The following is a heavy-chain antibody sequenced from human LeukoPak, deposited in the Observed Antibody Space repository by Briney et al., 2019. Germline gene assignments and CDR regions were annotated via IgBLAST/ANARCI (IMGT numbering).Heavy chain of an antibody. Sequence: SETLSLTCAVYGGSFSGYYWSWIRQPPGKGLEWIGEINHSGSTNYNPSLKSRVTISVDTSKNQFSLKLSSVTAADTAVYYCARGPTGYGGNPYWGQGTLVTVSS. CDR3: ARGPTGYGGNPY. D-gene: IGHD4-23*01. V-gene: IGHV4-34*01. CDR1: GGSFSGYY. J-gene: IGHJ4*02. CDR2: INHSGST.